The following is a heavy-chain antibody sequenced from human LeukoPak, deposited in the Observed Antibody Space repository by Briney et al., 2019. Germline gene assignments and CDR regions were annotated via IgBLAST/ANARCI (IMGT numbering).Heavy chain of an antibody. Sequence: GGSLRLSCAASGFAFSSYWMHWVRQAPGKGLVWLSRVSSDGESTTSADSVKGRFSISRDNAKNTLYLQMNGLRTEDTAVYYCARDQLYCSGGICYFDYWGQGTLVTVSS. CDR2: VSSDGEST. CDR1: GFAFSSYW. CDR3: ARDQLYCSGGICYFDY. D-gene: IGHD2-15*01. J-gene: IGHJ4*02. V-gene: IGHV3-74*03.